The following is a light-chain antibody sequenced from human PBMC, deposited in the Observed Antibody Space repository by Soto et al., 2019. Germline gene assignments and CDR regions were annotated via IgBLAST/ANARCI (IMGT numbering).Light chain of an antibody. Sequence: EIVMTQSPATLSVSPGERATLSCRASQSVSTNLAWYQQKPGQPPRLLIYGASTRATGIPARFSGSGSETEVTLTISSLQSADFAVYYYQQYTYWPPYTFGQGTNLEIK. CDR3: QQYTYWPPYT. J-gene: IGKJ2*01. CDR1: QSVSTN. CDR2: GAS. V-gene: IGKV3-15*01.